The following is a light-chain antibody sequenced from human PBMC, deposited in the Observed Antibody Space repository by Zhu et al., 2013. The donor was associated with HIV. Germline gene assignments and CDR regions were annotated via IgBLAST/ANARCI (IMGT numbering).Light chain of an antibody. V-gene: IGKV3-20*01. CDR3: QQYFTSPWT. CDR1: ESLESLSSNC. CDR2: DAS. J-gene: IGKJ1*01. Sequence: EIVLTQSPGSLSLSPGERATLSCRANESLESLSSNCLAWFQQKPGQAPRLLIFDASKRATGIPDRFSGSGSGTDFTLTISRLEPDDFAMYYCQQYFTSPWTFGQGTTVEIK.